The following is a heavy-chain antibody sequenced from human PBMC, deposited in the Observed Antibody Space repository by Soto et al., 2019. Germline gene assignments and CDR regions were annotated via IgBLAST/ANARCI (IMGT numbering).Heavy chain of an antibody. V-gene: IGHV3-48*03. CDR1: GITFSSYE. D-gene: IGHD2-15*01. J-gene: IGHJ4*02. CDR2: ISSSGSTI. Sequence: PGGSLRLSCVASGITFSSYEMNWVRQAPGKGLEWVSYISSSGSTIYYADSVKGRFIISRDNAKNSLYLQMNSLRAEDTAFYYCARESTSAGYFDYWGQGTLVTVSS. CDR3: ARESTSAGYFDY.